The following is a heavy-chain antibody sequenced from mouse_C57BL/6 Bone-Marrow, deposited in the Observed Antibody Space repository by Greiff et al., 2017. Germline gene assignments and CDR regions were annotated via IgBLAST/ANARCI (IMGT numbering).Heavy chain of an antibody. CDR3: ARSEFDGGSGYWYFDV. Sequence: QVQLQQSGPELVKPGASVKLSCKASGYTFTSYDINWVKQRPGQGLEWIGWIYPRDGSTKYNEKFKGKATLTVDTSSSTAYMELHSLTSEDSAVYCCARSEFDGGSGYWYFDVWGTGTTVTVSS. CDR1: GYTFTSYD. J-gene: IGHJ1*03. D-gene: IGHD1-1*02. CDR2: IYPRDGST. V-gene: IGHV1-85*01.